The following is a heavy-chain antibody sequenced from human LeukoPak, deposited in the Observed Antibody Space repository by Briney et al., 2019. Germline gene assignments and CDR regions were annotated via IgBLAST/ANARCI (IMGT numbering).Heavy chain of an antibody. CDR2: IYPSGTT. D-gene: IGHD2-21*02. CDR3: ARGGYCGDDCFFYS. J-gene: IGHJ5*02. V-gene: IGHV4-4*07. CDR1: GGSISSYY. Sequence: PSETLSLTCTVSGGSISSYYWSWIRLPAGKGLEWIGRIYPSGTTNYNPSLKSRVTISVDTSKNQFSLKLTSVTAADTAVYYCARGGYCGDDCFFYSWGQGTLVTVSS.